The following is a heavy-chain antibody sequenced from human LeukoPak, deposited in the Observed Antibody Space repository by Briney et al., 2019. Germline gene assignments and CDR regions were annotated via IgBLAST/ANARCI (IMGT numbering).Heavy chain of an antibody. CDR3: ARDYGDYQFDH. CDR2: IYYSGST. D-gene: IGHD4-17*01. V-gene: IGHV4-39*02. Sequence: SETLSLTCTVSGGSISSSSYYWGWIRQPPGKGLEWIGNIYYSGSTYYKPSLKTRATISVDTSKNQFSLKLSSVTAADTAVYYCARDYGDYQFDHWGHGTLVTVSS. J-gene: IGHJ4*01. CDR1: GGSISSSSYY.